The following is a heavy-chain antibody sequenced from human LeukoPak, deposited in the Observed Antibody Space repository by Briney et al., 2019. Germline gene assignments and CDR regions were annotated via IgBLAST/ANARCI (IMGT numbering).Heavy chain of an antibody. CDR2: MYYSGST. D-gene: IGHD5-12*01. V-gene: IGHV4-59*01. Sequence: SETLSLTCTVSGAAISTSCWSWIRQPPGKGLEWIGYMYYSGSTNYNPSLKSRVTISLDTPKNQFSLRLNSVTAADTAVYYCARGVAGYGPYDYWGQGTLVTVSS. CDR3: ARGVAGYGPYDY. J-gene: IGHJ4*02. CDR1: GAAISTSC.